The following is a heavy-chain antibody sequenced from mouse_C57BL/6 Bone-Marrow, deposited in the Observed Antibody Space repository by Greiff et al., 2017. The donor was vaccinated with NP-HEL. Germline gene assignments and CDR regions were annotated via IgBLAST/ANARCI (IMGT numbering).Heavy chain of an antibody. J-gene: IGHJ4*01. V-gene: IGHV3-6*01. CDR3: ARDWDERYYAMDY. D-gene: IGHD4-1*01. CDR2: ISYDGSN. Sequence: DVKLQESGPGLVKPSQSLSLTCSVTGYSITSGYYWNWIRQFPGNKLEWMGYISYDGSNNYNPSLKNRISITRDTSKNQFFLKLNSVTTEDTATYYCARDWDERYYAMDYWGQGTSVTVSS. CDR1: GYSITSGYY.